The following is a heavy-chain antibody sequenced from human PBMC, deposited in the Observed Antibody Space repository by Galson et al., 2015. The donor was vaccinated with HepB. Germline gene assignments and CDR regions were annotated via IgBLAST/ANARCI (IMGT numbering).Heavy chain of an antibody. D-gene: IGHD6-19*01. CDR2: IYYSGST. V-gene: IGHV4-59*01. CDR3: AREYSSGWGYGMDV. J-gene: IGHJ6*02. CDR1: GGSISSYY. Sequence: ETLSLTCTVSGGSISSYYWSWIRQPPGKGLEWIGYIYYSGSTNYNPSLKSRVTISVDTSKNQFSLKLSSVTAADTAVYYCAREYSSGWGYGMDVWGQGTTVTVSS.